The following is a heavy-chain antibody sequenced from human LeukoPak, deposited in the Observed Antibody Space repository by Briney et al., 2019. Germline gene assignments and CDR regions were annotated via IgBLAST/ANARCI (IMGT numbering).Heavy chain of an antibody. Sequence: PGGSLRLSCAASGFIFSNYAMSWVRQAPGKGLEWVSGIRGSGSSTYYADSVKGRFTISRGDSKNTLYLQMNSLRAEDTAVYYCAKSVQGIAIFRAGEILPAIDIWCQGTLVTVSS. CDR2: IRGSGSST. CDR1: GFIFSNYA. V-gene: IGHV3-23*01. CDR3: AKSVQGIAIFRAGEILPAIDI. J-gene: IGHJ3*02. D-gene: IGHD3-3*01.